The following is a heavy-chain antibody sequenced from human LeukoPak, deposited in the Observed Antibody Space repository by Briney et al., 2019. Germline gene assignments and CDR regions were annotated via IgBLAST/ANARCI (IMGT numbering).Heavy chain of an antibody. CDR1: GFTFSSYA. CDR3: AKDGDVVVPKNYYYYYGMDV. J-gene: IGHJ6*02. CDR2: IGGSGGST. V-gene: IGHV3-23*01. D-gene: IGHD2-15*01. Sequence: GGSLRLSCAASGFTFSSYATTWVRQAPGKGLEWVSAIGGSGGSTYYADSVKGRFTIFRDNSKNTLYLQMNSLRAEDTAVYYCAKDGDVVVPKNYYYYYGMDVWGQGTTVTVSS.